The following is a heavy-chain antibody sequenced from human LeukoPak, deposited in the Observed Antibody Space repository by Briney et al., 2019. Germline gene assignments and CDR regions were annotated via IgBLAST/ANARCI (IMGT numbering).Heavy chain of an antibody. CDR2: INPSGGST. V-gene: IGHV1-46*01. J-gene: IGHJ4*02. Sequence: ASVKVSCKASGYTFTGYYMHWVRQAPGQGLEWMGIINPSGGSTSYAQKFQGRVTMTRDMSTSTVYMELSSLRSEDTAVYYCARDLRSYTYSSSWLDYWGQGTLVTVSS. CDR3: ARDLRSYTYSSSWLDY. D-gene: IGHD6-13*01. CDR1: GYTFTGYY.